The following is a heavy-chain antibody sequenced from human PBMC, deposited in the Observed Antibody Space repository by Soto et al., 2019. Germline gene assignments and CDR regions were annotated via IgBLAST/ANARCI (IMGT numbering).Heavy chain of an antibody. J-gene: IGHJ5*02. D-gene: IGHD2-2*01. V-gene: IGHV3-7*03. Sequence: DVHLVESGGDVVQAGGFLRLSCTGSNFTFSNYWMTWVRQAPGKGLEWVANIRPDGSENNFVDSVKGRVTISRDNAKNSLDLHMNSLTDEDTAVYYCARVAERTSSFRWFEPWGQGTVVTVSS. CDR2: IRPDGSEN. CDR1: NFTFSNYW. CDR3: ARVAERTSSFRWFEP.